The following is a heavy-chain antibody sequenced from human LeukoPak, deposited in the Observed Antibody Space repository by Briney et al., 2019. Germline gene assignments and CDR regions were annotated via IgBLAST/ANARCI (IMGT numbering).Heavy chain of an antibody. CDR3: ARVGDSSGWYQVFDAFDI. V-gene: IGHV1-69*05. Sequence: SVKVSCKASGGTFSSSAISWVRQAPGQGLEWMGGIIPIFGAPNYAQKFQGRVTITTDESTSTAYMELSSLRSEDTAVYYCARVGDSSGWYQVFDAFDIWGQGTMVTVSS. CDR1: GGTFSSSA. D-gene: IGHD6-19*01. CDR2: IIPIFGAP. J-gene: IGHJ3*02.